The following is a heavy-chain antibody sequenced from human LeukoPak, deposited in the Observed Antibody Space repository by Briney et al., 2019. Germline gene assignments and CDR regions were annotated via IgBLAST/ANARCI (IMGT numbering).Heavy chain of an antibody. J-gene: IGHJ6*03. CDR3: ARGRYPEYDFWSGYYAPNYYYYYMDV. CDR1: GGSISSYY. D-gene: IGHD3-3*01. CDR2: IYYSGST. Sequence: SETLSLTCTVSGGSISSYYWSWIRQPPGKGLEWIGYIYYSGSTNYNPSLKSRVTISVDTSKNQFSLKLSSVTAADTAVYYCARGRYPEYDFWSGYYAPNYYYYYMDVWGKGTTVTVSS. V-gene: IGHV4-59*01.